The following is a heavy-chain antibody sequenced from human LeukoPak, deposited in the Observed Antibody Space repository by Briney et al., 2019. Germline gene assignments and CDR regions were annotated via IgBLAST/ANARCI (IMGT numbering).Heavy chain of an antibody. CDR1: GFIVSNNY. V-gene: IGHV3-53*01. CDR2: LYSDGTT. J-gene: IGHJ4*02. CDR3: ARVEGP. Sequence: PGGSLRLSCAASGFIVSNNYMSWVRQAPGKGLEWVSVLYSDGTTYYADSVKGRFTISRDNSKNTLYLQMNNLRAEDTAVYYCARVEGPWGQGTLVTVSS.